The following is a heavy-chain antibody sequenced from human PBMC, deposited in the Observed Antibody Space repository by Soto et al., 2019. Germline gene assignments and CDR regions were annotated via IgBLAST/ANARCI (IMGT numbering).Heavy chain of an antibody. D-gene: IGHD4-17*01. V-gene: IGHV3-23*01. J-gene: IGHJ4*02. Sequence: PGGSLRLSCAASGFTFSSNAMSWVRQAPGKGLEWVSAISGSGGSTYYADSVKGRFTISRDNSKNTLYLQMNSLRAEDTAVYYCAKFAKRVDSPLSDYGDVSLSPYYFDYWGQGTLVTVSS. CDR1: GFTFSSNA. CDR2: ISGSGGST. CDR3: AKFAKRVDSPLSDYGDVSLSPYYFDY.